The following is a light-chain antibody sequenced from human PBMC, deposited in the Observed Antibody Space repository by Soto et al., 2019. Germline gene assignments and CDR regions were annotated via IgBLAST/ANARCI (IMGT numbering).Light chain of an antibody. CDR2: GAS. J-gene: IGKJ1*01. CDR3: QQYGSSPTT. V-gene: IGKV3-20*01. CDR1: QSVRSSY. Sequence: EIVLTQSPGTLSLSPGERATLSCRASQSVRSSYLAWYQQKPGQAPRLLIYGASSRAAAIPDRFSGSGSRTDFTLTISRLVPEDFAVYYCQQYGSSPTTFGQGTKVAIK.